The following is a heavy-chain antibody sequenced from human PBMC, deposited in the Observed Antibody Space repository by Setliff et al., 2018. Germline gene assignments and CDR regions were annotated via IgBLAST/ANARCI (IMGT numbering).Heavy chain of an antibody. D-gene: IGHD2-2*01. CDR1: GYTFTDYG. J-gene: IGHJ4*02. Sequence: ASVKVSCKASGYTFTDYGVTWVRQAPGQGLEWVGWISPYSGNTYYAPKFQGRITMTTDTSTTTAYMELKSLRSDDTAIYYCSRLVQYCTRTSCQRLSGDDYWGQGALVTVSS. CDR3: SRLVQYCTRTSCQRLSGDDY. CDR2: ISPYSGNT. V-gene: IGHV1-18*01.